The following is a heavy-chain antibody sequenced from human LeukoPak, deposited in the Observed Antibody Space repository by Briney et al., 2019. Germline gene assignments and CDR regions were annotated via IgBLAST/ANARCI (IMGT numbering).Heavy chain of an antibody. CDR1: GFTFSNYW. J-gene: IGHJ3*02. CDR3: ARENRPNAFDI. Sequence: GGSLRLSCAASGFTFSNYWMNWVRQAPGKGLEWVDNIKQDGSEIQYVDSVKGRFTVSRDNAKNSLYLQMNSLRAEDTAVFYCARENRPNAFDIWGLGTMVTVSS. V-gene: IGHV3-7*01. D-gene: IGHD1/OR15-1a*01. CDR2: IKQDGSEI.